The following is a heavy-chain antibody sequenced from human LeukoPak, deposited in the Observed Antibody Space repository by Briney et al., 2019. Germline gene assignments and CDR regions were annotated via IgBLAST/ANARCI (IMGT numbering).Heavy chain of an antibody. V-gene: IGHV3-15*01. Sequence: GGSLRLSCAASGFTFSSYWMSWVRQAPGKGLEWVGRIKSKTDGGTTDYAAPVKGRFTISRDDSKNTLYLQMNSLKTEDTAVYYCTTSGYSYDLFDYWGQGTLVTVSS. D-gene: IGHD5-18*01. CDR3: TTSGYSYDLFDY. CDR1: GFTFSSYW. J-gene: IGHJ4*02. CDR2: IKSKTDGGTT.